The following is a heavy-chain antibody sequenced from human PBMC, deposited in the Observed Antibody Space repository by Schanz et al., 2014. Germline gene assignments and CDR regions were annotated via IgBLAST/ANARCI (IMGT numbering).Heavy chain of an antibody. D-gene: IGHD3-22*01. CDR3: AKDLSHGDYDYYFDY. CDR2: ISHSGGSK. Sequence: DVQLLESGGGLVQPGGSLRLSCAASGFTFNSYAMTWVRQAPGKGLEWVSSISHSGGSKYYADSVKGRFTISRDNSKNTLYLQMNSLRAEDTAVYYCAKDLSHGDYDYYFDYWGQGTLVTVSS. CDR1: GFTFNSYA. J-gene: IGHJ4*02. V-gene: IGHV3-23*01.